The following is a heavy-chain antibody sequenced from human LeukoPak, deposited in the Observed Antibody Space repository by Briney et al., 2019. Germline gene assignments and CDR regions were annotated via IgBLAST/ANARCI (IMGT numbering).Heavy chain of an antibody. Sequence: PSETLSLTCAVYGGSFSGYYWSWIRQPPGKGLEWIGEINHSGSTNYNPSLKGRVTISVDTSKDQFSLKLSSVTTADTAVYYCARVPLDIVLMVYASYGMDVWGQGTTVTVSS. V-gene: IGHV4-34*01. CDR2: INHSGST. D-gene: IGHD2-8*01. J-gene: IGHJ6*02. CDR1: GGSFSGYY. CDR3: ARVPLDIVLMVYASYGMDV.